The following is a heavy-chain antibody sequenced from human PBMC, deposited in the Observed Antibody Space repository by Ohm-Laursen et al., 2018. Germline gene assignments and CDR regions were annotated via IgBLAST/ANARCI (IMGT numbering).Heavy chain of an antibody. CDR1: GGSISSYY. V-gene: IGHV4-59*01. CDR3: ARSYYYDSSGYHPPYYFDY. D-gene: IGHD3-22*01. CDR2: IYYSGST. J-gene: IGHJ4*02. Sequence: GTLSLTCTVSGGSISSYYWSWIRQPPGKGLEWIGYIYYSGSTNYNPSLKSRVTISVDTSKNQFSLKLSSVTAADTAVYYCARSYYYDSSGYHPPYYFDYWGQGTLVTVSS.